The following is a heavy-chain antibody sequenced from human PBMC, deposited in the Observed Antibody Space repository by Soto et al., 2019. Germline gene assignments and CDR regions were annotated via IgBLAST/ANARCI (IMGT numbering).Heavy chain of an antibody. J-gene: IGHJ6*02. D-gene: IGHD3-10*01. V-gene: IGHV3-74*01. Sequence: EVQLVESGGGVVQPGGSLRLSCAASGFTFSSYWMHWVCQGPGKGLVWVSRINSDGSSTSYADSVKGRFTISRDNAKNTLYLQMNSLRAEDTAVYYCARDILNYYGSGSYFFYSYYGMDVWGQGTTVTVSS. CDR1: GFTFSSYW. CDR2: INSDGSST. CDR3: ARDILNYYGSGSYFFYSYYGMDV.